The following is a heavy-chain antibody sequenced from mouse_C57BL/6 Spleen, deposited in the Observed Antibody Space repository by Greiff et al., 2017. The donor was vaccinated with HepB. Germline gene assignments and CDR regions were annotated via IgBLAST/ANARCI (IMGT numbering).Heavy chain of an antibody. D-gene: IGHD4-1*01. CDR3: ARKDWDGFDY. CDR1: GYAFSSSW. CDR2: IYPGDGDT. Sequence: QVQLQQSGPELVKPGASVKISCKASGYAFSSSWMNWVKPRPGKGLEWIGRIYPGDGDTNYNGKFKGKATLTADKSSSTAYMQLSSLTSEDSAVYFCARKDWDGFDYWGQGTTLTVSS. V-gene: IGHV1-82*01. J-gene: IGHJ2*01.